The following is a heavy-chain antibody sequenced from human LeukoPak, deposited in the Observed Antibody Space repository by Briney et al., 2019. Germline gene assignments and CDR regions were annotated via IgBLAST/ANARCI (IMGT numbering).Heavy chain of an antibody. V-gene: IGHV3-7*01. CDR2: IKEDGSEE. J-gene: IGHJ4*02. D-gene: IGHD6-13*01. CDR1: GFTFSPYW. CDR3: ARDSAAWDY. Sequence: PGGSLRLSCAASGFTFSPYWMSWVRQAPGKGLEWVATIKEDGSEEYYVDSVKGRFTISRDNAKNSLYLQMSSLRAGDTAVYYCARDSAAWDYWGQGTLVTVSS.